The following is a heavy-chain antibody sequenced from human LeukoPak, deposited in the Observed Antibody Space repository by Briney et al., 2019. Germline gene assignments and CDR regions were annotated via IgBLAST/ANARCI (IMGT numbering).Heavy chain of an antibody. J-gene: IGHJ4*02. V-gene: IGHV4-34*01. D-gene: IGHD6-19*01. CDR1: GGSFSGYY. Sequence: TSETLSLTCAVYGGSFSGYYWSWIRQPPGKGLEWIEEINHSGSTNYNPSLKSRVTISVDTSKNQFSLKLSSMTAADTAVYYCARVAFRQWLVQGIDYWGQGTLVTVAS. CDR3: ARVAFRQWLVQGIDY. CDR2: INHSGST.